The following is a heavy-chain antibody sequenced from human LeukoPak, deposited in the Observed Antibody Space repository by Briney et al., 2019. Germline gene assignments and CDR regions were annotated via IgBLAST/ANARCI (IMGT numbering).Heavy chain of an antibody. Sequence: GKPLRLSCAASGFTFSSYAMHWVRQAPGKGLEWVAVISYDGSNKYYADSVKGRFTISRDNSKNTLYLQMNSLRAEDTAVYYCARDLRAAAVSRKTSYYYYYGMDVWGQGTTVTVSS. CDR1: GFTFSSYA. CDR2: ISYDGSNK. J-gene: IGHJ6*02. D-gene: IGHD6-13*01. V-gene: IGHV3-30-3*01. CDR3: ARDLRAAAVSRKTSYYYYYGMDV.